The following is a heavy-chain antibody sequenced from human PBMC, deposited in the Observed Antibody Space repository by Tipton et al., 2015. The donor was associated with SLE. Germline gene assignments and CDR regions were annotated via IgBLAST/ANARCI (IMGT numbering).Heavy chain of an antibody. CDR3: AGRYSGSYYRY. Sequence: TLPLTCTVSGGSISSSSYYWGWIRQPPGKGLEWIGRIYTSGSTNYNPSLKSRVTISVDTSKNQFSLKLSSVTAADTAVYYCAGRYSGSYYRYWGQGTLVTVSS. CDR2: IYTSGST. D-gene: IGHD1-26*01. CDR1: GGSISSSSYY. J-gene: IGHJ4*02. V-gene: IGHV4-61*02.